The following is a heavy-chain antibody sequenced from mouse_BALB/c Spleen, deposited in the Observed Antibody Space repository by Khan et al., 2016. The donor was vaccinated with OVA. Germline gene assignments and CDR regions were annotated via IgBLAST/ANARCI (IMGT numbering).Heavy chain of an antibody. D-gene: IGHD2-14*01. CDR2: MIYTGYT. V-gene: IGHV3-8*02. J-gene: IGHJ3*01. CDR3: ARSTYRYAFAY. Sequence: MQLEESGPSLVKPSQTLSLTCSVTGDSITSGYWSWIRKFPGNKLEYMGYMIYTGYTDYNPSLKRRIAITRHTSKNQYYLQLNSVTAEDTATYYCARSTYRYAFAYWGQGTLVTVSA. CDR1: GDSITSGY.